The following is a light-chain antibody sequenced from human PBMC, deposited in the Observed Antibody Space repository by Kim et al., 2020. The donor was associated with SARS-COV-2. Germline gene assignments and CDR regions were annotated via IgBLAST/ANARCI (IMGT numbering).Light chain of an antibody. V-gene: IGKV3-20*01. CDR3: QQYHDSSST. CDR2: GTS. CDR1: QSVRSGS. Sequence: SAGEGATVSCRAIQSVRSGSVAWYQQKPGQTPRLLIYGTSNRATGIPDRFSGSGSGTDFTLTITRLEPEDFAVYYCQQYHDSSSTFGQGTKVDIK. J-gene: IGKJ1*01.